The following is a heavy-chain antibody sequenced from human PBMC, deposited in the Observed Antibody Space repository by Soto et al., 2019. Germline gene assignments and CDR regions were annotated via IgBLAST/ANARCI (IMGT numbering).Heavy chain of an antibody. J-gene: IGHJ4*02. CDR2: IYYSGRT. Sequence: QVQLQESGPGPVKPSETLSLTCTVSGGSVSSGRYYWSWSRQPPGKGLEWIGYIYYSGRTSYNSSLKSRVTISVDTSKNQFSLKLSSVTAADTAIYYCARSGAGSGWLGGQGTLVTVSS. V-gene: IGHV4-61*01. D-gene: IGHD6-19*01. CDR3: ARSGAGSGWL. CDR1: GGSVSSGRYY.